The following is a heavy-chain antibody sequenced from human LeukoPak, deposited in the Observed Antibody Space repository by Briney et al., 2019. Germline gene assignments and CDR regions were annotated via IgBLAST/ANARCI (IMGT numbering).Heavy chain of an antibody. CDR2: ISGSGGST. V-gene: IGHV3-23*01. CDR1: GFTVSSNY. Sequence: PGGSLRLSCAASGFTVSSNYMSWVRQAPGKGLEWVSAISGSGGSTYYADSVKGRFTIFRDNSKNTLYLQMNSLRAEDTAVYYCAKVLPAPGIGGFDYWGQGTLVTVSS. D-gene: IGHD1-14*01. CDR3: AKVLPAPGIGGFDY. J-gene: IGHJ4*02.